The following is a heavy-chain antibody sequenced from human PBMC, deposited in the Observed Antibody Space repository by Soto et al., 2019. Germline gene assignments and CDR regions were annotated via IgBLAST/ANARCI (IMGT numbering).Heavy chain of an antibody. V-gene: IGHV3-23*01. Sequence: GGSLRLSCAASGFSFSDYSMNWFRRAPGKGLEWVSAISGSGGNIYYADSLKGRVTVSRDNAKKTLYLQMNSLRAEDTAVYYCAKDGAVLRFLEWFRQSRVLDYSSQGSLVIVSS. J-gene: IGHJ4*02. CDR1: GFSFSDYS. CDR2: ISGSGGNI. CDR3: AKDGAVLRFLEWFRQSRVLDY. D-gene: IGHD3-3*01.